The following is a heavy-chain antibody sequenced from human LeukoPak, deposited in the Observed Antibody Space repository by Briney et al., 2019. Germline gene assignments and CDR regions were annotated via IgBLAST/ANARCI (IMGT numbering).Heavy chain of an antibody. Sequence: GGSLRLSCAASGFTFSNAWMSLVRQAPGKGLEWVGRIKSKTDGGTTDYAAPVKGRFTISRDDSKNTLYLQMNSLKTEDTAVYYCTTDTPTVYCSSTSCYFDYWGQGTLVTVSS. V-gene: IGHV3-15*01. D-gene: IGHD2-2*01. J-gene: IGHJ4*02. CDR3: TTDTPTVYCSSTSCYFDY. CDR1: GFTFSNAW. CDR2: IKSKTDGGTT.